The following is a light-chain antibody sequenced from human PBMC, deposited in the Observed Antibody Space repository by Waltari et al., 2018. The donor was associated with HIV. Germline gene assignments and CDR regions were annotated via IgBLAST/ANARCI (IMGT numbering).Light chain of an antibody. J-gene: IGLJ1*01. CDR2: DLN. V-gene: IGLV2-11*01. Sequence: QPPLTQSRSVSGSPGQSITISGTGTSNDVGAYNYVSWYQQHPGRAPKLLIFDLNRRPSGVPDRFSGSKSGNTASLTISGLQAEDEADYYCCSSAGRYTFVFGTGTKVTVL. CDR3: CSSAGRYTFV. CDR1: SNDVGAYNY.